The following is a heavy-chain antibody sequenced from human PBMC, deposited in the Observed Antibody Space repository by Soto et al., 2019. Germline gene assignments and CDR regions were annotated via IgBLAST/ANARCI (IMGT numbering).Heavy chain of an antibody. V-gene: IGHV4-34*01. CDR3: ARGNYDFWSGLYRWFDP. CDR2: INHSGST. J-gene: IGHJ5*02. Sequence: SETLSLTCAVYGGSFSGYYGSWIRQPPGKGLEWIGEINHSGSTNYNPSLKSRVTISVDTSKNQFSLKLSSVTAADTAVYYCARGNYDFWSGLYRWFDPWGQGTLVTVSS. D-gene: IGHD3-3*01. CDR1: GGSFSGYY.